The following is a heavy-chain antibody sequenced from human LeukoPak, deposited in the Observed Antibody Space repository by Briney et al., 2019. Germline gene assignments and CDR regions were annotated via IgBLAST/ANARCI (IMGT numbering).Heavy chain of an antibody. CDR1: GQTFSGHY. J-gene: IGHJ4*02. V-gene: IGHV1-18*04. D-gene: IGHD4-23*01. CDR2: ISPDSGGT. Sequence: ASVKVSCKASGQTFSGHYIHWIRQAPGQGLEWMGWISPDSGGTNYAQKLQGRVTMTTDTSTSTAYMELRSLRSDDTAVYYCARDRPHYGGNDYWGQGTLVTVSS. CDR3: ARDRPHYGGNDY.